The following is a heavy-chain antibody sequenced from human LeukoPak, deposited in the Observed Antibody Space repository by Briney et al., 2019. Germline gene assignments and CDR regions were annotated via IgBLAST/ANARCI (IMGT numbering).Heavy chain of an antibody. J-gene: IGHJ4*02. Sequence: GGTLRLSCAASGSTFSSSGMTWVRQAPGKGLEWVSTITGSVVNTYYADSVKGRFTISRDNSKSMLYLQMNSLRAEDTALYYCAKDYTGSSDNWGQGTLVTVSS. CDR3: AKDYTGSSDN. CDR1: GSTFSSSG. V-gene: IGHV3-23*01. D-gene: IGHD2-15*01. CDR2: ITGSVVNT.